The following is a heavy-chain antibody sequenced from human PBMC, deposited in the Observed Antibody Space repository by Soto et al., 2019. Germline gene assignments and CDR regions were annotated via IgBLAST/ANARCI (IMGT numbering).Heavy chain of an antibody. CDR1: GGSVTSTNDY. D-gene: IGHD3-9*01. CDR3: ARLDWGTYSSFDF. CDR2: VYYSGRT. V-gene: IGHV4-39*01. J-gene: IGHJ4*01. Sequence: SETLSLTCTVSGGSVTSTNDYWGWFRQPPGGGLEWLGTVYYSGRTSYNPSLKSRVSISVNTSKNQFSLKLISVTAADTAIFYCARLDWGTYSSFDFWGPGTLVTVSS.